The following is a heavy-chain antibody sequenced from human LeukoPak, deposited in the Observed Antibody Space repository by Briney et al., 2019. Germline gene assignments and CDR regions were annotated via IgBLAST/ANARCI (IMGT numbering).Heavy chain of an antibody. V-gene: IGHV3-7*01. CDR2: IKQDGSEN. D-gene: IGHD3-3*01. Sequence: GGSLRLSCAASRFTFSSYWMSWVRQAPGKGLGWVANIKQDGSENNYVDSLKGRFTTSRDNPKNSLYLQMNSLRAEDTAVYYCARDKVQGREWGSNFDYWGEGTLVTVSA. CDR3: ARDKVQGREWGSNFDY. CDR1: RFTFSSYW. J-gene: IGHJ4*02.